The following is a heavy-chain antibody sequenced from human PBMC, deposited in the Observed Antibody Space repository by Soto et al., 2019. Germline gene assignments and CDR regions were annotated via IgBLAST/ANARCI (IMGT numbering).Heavy chain of an antibody. Sequence: SVTKSLTCTVAGGYIISGCYSWGWIRQPPGKGLEWIGYIYHSGSTYYNPSLKSRVTISVDRSRNQFSLKLSSVTAADTAVYYCARVPDYWGQGTLVTVSS. CDR1: GGYIISGCYS. CDR2: IYHSGST. V-gene: IGHV4-30-2*01. CDR3: ARVPDY. J-gene: IGHJ4*02.